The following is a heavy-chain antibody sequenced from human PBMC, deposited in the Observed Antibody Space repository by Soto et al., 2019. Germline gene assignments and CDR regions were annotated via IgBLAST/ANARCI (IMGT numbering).Heavy chain of an antibody. Sequence: SETLSLTCTVSGGSISSSSYYWGWIRQPPGKGLEWIGSIYYSGSTYYNPSLKSRVTISVDTSKNQFSLKLSSVTAADTAVYYFASHHSSSWYWLDPSGQGTLVTVYS. CDR3: ASHHSSSWYWLDP. V-gene: IGHV4-39*01. J-gene: IGHJ5*02. D-gene: IGHD6-13*01. CDR2: IYYSGST. CDR1: GGSISSSSYY.